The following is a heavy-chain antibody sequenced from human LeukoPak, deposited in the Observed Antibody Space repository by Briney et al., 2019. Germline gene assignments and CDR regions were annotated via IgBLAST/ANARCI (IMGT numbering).Heavy chain of an antibody. V-gene: IGHV1-69*13. Sequence: SVKVSCKASGGTFSSYAISWVRQAPGQGLEWMGGIIPIFGTANYAQKFQGRVTITADESTSTAYMELSSLRSEDTAVYYCARRGVAPRMAAFDIWGQGTMVTVSS. J-gene: IGHJ3*02. CDR2: IIPIFGTA. CDR3: ARRGVAPRMAAFDI. CDR1: GGTFSSYA. D-gene: IGHD2-8*01.